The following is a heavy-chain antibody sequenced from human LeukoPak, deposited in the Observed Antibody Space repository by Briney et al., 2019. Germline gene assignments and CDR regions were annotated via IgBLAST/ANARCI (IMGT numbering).Heavy chain of an antibody. J-gene: IGHJ5*02. CDR2: IMPLFGTA. V-gene: IGHV1-69*05. CDR3: ARDVHGDYGSGWFDP. Sequence: ASAKVSCKTSGGTFNNSAISWVRQAPGQGLEWLGGIMPLFGTAGYAQKFQGRVTITKDESTGTVYLELTSLTSDDTAVYYCARDVHGDYGSGWFDPWGQGTLVSVSS. CDR1: GGTFNNSA. D-gene: IGHD4-17*01.